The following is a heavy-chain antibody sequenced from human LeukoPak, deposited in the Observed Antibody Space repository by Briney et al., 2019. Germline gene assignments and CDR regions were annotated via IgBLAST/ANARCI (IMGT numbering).Heavy chain of an antibody. D-gene: IGHD3-22*01. J-gene: IGHJ4*02. CDR2: IRYDGSNK. Sequence: QSGGSLRLSCAASGFTFSSYGMHWVRQAPGKGLEWVAFIRYDGSNKYYADSVKGRFTISRDNSKNTLYLQMNSLRAEDTAVYYCAKDEGGVVPAAIKYYYDSSGIDYWGQGTLVTVSS. CDR1: GFTFSSYG. V-gene: IGHV3-30*02. CDR3: AKDEGGVVPAAIKYYYDSSGIDY.